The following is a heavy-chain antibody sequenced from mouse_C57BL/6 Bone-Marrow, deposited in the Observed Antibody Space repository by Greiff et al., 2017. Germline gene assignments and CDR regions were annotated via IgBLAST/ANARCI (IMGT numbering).Heavy chain of an antibody. CDR1: GFTFSDYG. D-gene: IGHD3-1*01. CDR3: ASPDCYYAMDY. CDR2: ISSGSSTI. V-gene: IGHV5-17*01. Sequence: EVKLVESGGGLVKPGGSLKLSCAASGFTFSDYGMHWVRQAPEKGLEWVAYISSGSSTIYYADTVKGRFTISRDNAKNTLFLQRTSLRSEDTAMYYCASPDCYYAMDYWGQGTSVTVSS. J-gene: IGHJ4*01.